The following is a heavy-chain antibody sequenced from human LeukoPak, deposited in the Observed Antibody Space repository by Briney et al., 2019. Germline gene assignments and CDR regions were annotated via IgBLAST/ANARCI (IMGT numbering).Heavy chain of an antibody. D-gene: IGHD3-10*01. CDR2: INHRGST. Sequence: PSETLSLTCAVYGGSFSGHYGSWIRQPPGKGLEWIGEINHRGSTNYHPSLKSRVTISGDTSKNQFSLKLSPVTAADTAVYYCVGYYYGSGSYHNYPNFDYWGQGTLVTVSS. CDR3: VGYYYGSGSYHNYPNFDY. V-gene: IGHV4-34*01. J-gene: IGHJ4*02. CDR1: GGSFSGHY.